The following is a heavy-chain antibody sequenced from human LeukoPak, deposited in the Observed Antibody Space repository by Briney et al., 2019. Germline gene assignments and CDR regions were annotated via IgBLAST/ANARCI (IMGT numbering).Heavy chain of an antibody. V-gene: IGHV1-46*03. Sequence: GASVKVSCKASGYTFTSYYMHWVRQAPGQGLEWMGIINPSGGSTSYAQKFQGRVTMTRDMSTSTVYMELSSLRSEDTAVYYYSRGNYYGDSIDYWGQGTLVTVSS. D-gene: IGHD4-17*01. J-gene: IGHJ4*02. CDR3: SRGNYYGDSIDY. CDR1: GYTFTSYY. CDR2: INPSGGST.